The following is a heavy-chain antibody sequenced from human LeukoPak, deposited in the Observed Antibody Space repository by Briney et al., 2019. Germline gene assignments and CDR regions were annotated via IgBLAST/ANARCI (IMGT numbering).Heavy chain of an antibody. J-gene: IGHJ4*02. D-gene: IGHD3-16*02. CDR2: IKQDGSEK. CDR1: GFTFSSYA. Sequence: GGSLRLSCAASGFTFSSYAMSWVRQAPGKGLEWVANIKQDGSEKYYVDSVKGRFTISRDNAKNSLYLQMNSLRAEDTAVYYCARGIQKYVWGSYRPFDYWGQGTLVTVSS. V-gene: IGHV3-7*01. CDR3: ARGIQKYVWGSYRPFDY.